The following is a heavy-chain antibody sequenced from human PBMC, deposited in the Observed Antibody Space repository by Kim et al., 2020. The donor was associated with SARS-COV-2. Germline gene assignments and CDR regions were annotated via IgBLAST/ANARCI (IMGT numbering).Heavy chain of an antibody. Sequence: YAQGLTGRFVFSLDTSVSTAYLQISSLKAEDTAVYYCARVAPMVRGVIGYWGQGTLVTVSS. V-gene: IGHV7-4-1*02. J-gene: IGHJ4*02. D-gene: IGHD3-10*01. CDR3: ARVAPMVRGVIGY.